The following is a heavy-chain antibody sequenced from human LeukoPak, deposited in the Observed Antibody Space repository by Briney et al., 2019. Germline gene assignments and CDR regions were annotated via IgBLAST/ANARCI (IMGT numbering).Heavy chain of an antibody. J-gene: IGHJ4*02. CDR3: ATDTPGDADFDY. CDR1: GSTFSDHD. V-gene: IGHV3-48*03. CDR2: IGISDTAT. Sequence: GGSLRLSCAASGSTFSDHDMNWVRQAPGKGLEWISYIGISDTATFYADSVKGRFTISRDNARNSLYLQMNSLRVEDTAVYYCATDTPGDADFDYWGQGTLVTVSS. D-gene: IGHD3-10*01.